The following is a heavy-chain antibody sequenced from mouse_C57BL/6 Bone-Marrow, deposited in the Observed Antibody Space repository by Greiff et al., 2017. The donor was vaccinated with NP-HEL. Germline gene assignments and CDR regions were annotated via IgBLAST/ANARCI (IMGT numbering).Heavy chain of an antibody. V-gene: IGHV5-12*01. CDR2: ISNGGGST. Sequence: EVMLVESGGGLVQPGGSLKLSCAASGFTFSDYYMYWVRQTPEKRLEWVAYISNGGGSTYHPDTVKGRFTISRDNAKNTLYLQMSRLKSEDTAMYYCARPYYGSRTGFAYWGQGTLVTVSA. J-gene: IGHJ3*01. CDR1: GFTFSDYY. CDR3: ARPYYGSRTGFAY. D-gene: IGHD1-1*01.